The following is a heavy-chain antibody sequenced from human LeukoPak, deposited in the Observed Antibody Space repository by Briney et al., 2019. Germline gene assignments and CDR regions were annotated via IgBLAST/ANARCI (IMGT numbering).Heavy chain of an antibody. CDR1: GGSISNSS. D-gene: IGHD1-26*01. CDR2: IYYTGNT. J-gene: IGHJ4*02. Sequence: KPSETLSLTCTVSGGSISNSSWSWIRQPPGKGLEWIAYIYYTGNTKYNPSLKSRVTISVDTSKNQFSLRLSSVTAADTAVYYCARDSGSSPTFDYWGQGTLVTVSS. CDR3: ARDSGSSPTFDY. V-gene: IGHV4-59*01.